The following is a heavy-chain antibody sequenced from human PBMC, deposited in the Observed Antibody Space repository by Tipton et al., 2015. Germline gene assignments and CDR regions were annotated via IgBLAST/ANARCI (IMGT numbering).Heavy chain of an antibody. CDR2: ISFGDTT. CDR1: GGSVSSGSYY. CDR3: ARLFYSTSWYWFDP. D-gene: IGHD6-13*01. Sequence: TLSLTCTVSGGSVSSGSYYWSWIRQPPGKGLEWIGYISFGDTTHYNPSLKSRVTISVDTSKNQFSLKLSSVTAADTAMYYCARLFYSTSWYWFDPWGQGTLVTVS. J-gene: IGHJ5*02. V-gene: IGHV4-61*01.